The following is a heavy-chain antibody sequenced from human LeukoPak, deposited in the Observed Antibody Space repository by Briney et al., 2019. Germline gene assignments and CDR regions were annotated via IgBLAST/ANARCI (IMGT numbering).Heavy chain of an antibody. CDR3: ARTYYDFWSGYYPGDY. CDR2: MNPNSGIT. CDR1: GYTFTSYD. D-gene: IGHD3-3*01. V-gene: IGHV1-8*01. Sequence: ASVKVSCKASGYTFTSYDINWVRQATGQGLEWMGWMNPNSGITGYAQKFQGRVTLTRNTSISTAYMELSSLRSEDTAVYYCARTYYDFWSGYYPGDYWGQGTLVTVSS. J-gene: IGHJ4*02.